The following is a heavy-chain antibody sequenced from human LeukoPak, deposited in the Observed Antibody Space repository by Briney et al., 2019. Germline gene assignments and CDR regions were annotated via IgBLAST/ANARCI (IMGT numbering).Heavy chain of an antibody. Sequence: SVKVSCKASGGTFSSYAISWVRQAPGQGLEWMGRIIPIFGTANHAQKFQGRVTITTDESTSTAYMELSSLRSEDTAVYYCARAYEARFAFDIWGQGTMVTVSS. J-gene: IGHJ3*02. D-gene: IGHD3-22*01. CDR1: GGTFSSYA. CDR3: ARAYEARFAFDI. V-gene: IGHV1-69*05. CDR2: IIPIFGTA.